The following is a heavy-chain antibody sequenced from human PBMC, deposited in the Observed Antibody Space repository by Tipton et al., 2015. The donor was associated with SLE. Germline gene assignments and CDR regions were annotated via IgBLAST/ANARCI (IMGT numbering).Heavy chain of an antibody. J-gene: IGHJ3*02. V-gene: IGHV4-38-2*01. CDR3: ARGYGSGSYLGAFDI. CDR1: GYSISGGYY. D-gene: IGHD3-10*01. Sequence: TLSLTCAVSGYSISGGYYWGWIRQPPGKGLEWIGSIYHSGSTYYNPSLKSRVTISVDTSKNQFSLKLSSVTAADTAVYYCARGYGSGSYLGAFDIWGQGTMVTVSS. CDR2: IYHSGST.